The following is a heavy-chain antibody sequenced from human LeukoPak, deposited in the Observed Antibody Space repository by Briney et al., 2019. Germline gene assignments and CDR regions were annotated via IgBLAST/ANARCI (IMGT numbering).Heavy chain of an antibody. CDR3: ARVVVVAARRAHFDY. D-gene: IGHD2-15*01. V-gene: IGHV3-21*01. J-gene: IGHJ4*02. CDR1: GFTFSSYS. Sequence: GGSLRLSCAASGFTFSSYSMNWVRQAPGKGLEWVSSISSSSSYIYYADSVKGRFTISRDNAKNSLYLQMNSLRAEDTAVYYCARVVVVAARRAHFDYWGQGTLVTVSS. CDR2: ISSSSSYI.